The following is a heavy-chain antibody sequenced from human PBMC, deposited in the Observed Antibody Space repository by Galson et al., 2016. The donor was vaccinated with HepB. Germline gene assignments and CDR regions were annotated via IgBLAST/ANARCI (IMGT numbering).Heavy chain of an antibody. V-gene: IGHV3-33*01. Sequence: SLRLSCAAPGFTFSSYGMHWVWVRQAPGKGLGWVAVTWYGANNKYHADSVKGRFTISRDNAKNSLYLQMNSLRDEDTAVYYCGGYNDYKAYDYWGQGTLVTVSS. CDR2: TWYGANNK. CDR3: GGYNDYKAYDY. D-gene: IGHD5-24*01. J-gene: IGHJ4*02. CDR1: GFTFSSYG.